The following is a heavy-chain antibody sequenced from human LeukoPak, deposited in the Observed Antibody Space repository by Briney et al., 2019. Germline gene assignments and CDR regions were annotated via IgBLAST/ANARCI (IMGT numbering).Heavy chain of an antibody. Sequence: ASVKVSCKASGYTFTGQNMHWVRQAPGQGLEWMGWINPNSGGTNYAQKFQGRVTMTRDTSISTAYMELSRLRSDDTAVYYCARPGYYDIFRRDDAFDIWGQGTMVTVSS. J-gene: IGHJ3*02. CDR1: GYTFTGQN. CDR3: ARPGYYDIFRRDDAFDI. V-gene: IGHV1-2*02. D-gene: IGHD3-9*01. CDR2: INPNSGGT.